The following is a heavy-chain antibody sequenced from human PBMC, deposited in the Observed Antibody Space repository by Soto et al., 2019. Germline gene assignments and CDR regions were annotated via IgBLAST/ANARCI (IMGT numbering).Heavy chain of an antibody. J-gene: IGHJ5*02. CDR3: ARDTGRASADL. CDR1: GFTFSYYE. Sequence: EVQLAESGGDLVQPGGSLRISCVGSGFTFSYYEMNWVRQAPGKGLERVAFISHTDRLTHYPDSVKGRFTISRDNAKNSLYLHMTSLRVEETAVYYCARDTGRASADLWGQGTLVTVSS. CDR2: ISHTDRLT. V-gene: IGHV3-48*03. D-gene: IGHD6-13*01.